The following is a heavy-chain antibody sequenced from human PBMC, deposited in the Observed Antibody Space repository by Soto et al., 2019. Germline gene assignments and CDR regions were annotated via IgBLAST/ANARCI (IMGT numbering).Heavy chain of an antibody. CDR1: GGSFSGYY. CDR2: INHSGST. Sequence: SETLSLTCAVYGGSFSGYYWSWIRQPPGKGLEWIGEINHSGSTNYNPSLKSRVTISVDTSKNQFSLKLSSVTAADTALYYCARGFRFLEWLLYPDWFDPWGQGTLVTVSS. CDR3: ARGFRFLEWLLYPDWFDP. V-gene: IGHV4-34*01. J-gene: IGHJ5*02. D-gene: IGHD3-3*01.